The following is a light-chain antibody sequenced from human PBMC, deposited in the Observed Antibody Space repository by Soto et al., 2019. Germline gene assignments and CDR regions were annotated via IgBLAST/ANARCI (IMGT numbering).Light chain of an antibody. J-gene: IGLJ1*01. CDR3: SSYTSNNFYV. CDR1: GSDISAYNY. V-gene: IGLV2-14*01. Sequence: QSVLTQPASVSGSPGQSITISCTGTGSDISAYNYVSWYQQHPGKAPKLMIYEVGDRPSGLSNRFSGSKSGNTASLTISRLQPEDEADYYCSSYTSNNFYVFGTGTKATVL. CDR2: EVG.